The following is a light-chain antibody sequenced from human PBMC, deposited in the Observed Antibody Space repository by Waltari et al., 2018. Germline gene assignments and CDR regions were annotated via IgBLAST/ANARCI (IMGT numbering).Light chain of an antibody. CDR3: QQRSNWPLMYT. CDR1: QSVSSY. J-gene: IGKJ2*01. V-gene: IGKV3-11*01. Sequence: EIVLTQSPATLSLSPGERATLSCRASQSVSSYLAWYQQQPGQAPRLLLYDASNRATGIPARFSGSGSGTDFTLTISSLEPEDFAVYYCQQRSNWPLMYTFGQGTKLEIK. CDR2: DAS.